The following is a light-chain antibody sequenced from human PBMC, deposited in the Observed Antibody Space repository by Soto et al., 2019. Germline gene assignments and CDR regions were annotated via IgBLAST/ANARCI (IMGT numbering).Light chain of an antibody. CDR3: ATWDDSLSGPV. J-gene: IGLJ1*01. V-gene: IGLV1-47*01. Sequence: QSALTQPPSASGTPGQRVTISCSGRNSNLGSNYVYWYQQVPGTAPKLVIYRNKQRPSGVPDRVSTSKSGTTTSLAISGLRSEDEGDYYCATWDDSLSGPVFGTGTKVTVL. CDR2: RNK. CDR1: NSNLGSNY.